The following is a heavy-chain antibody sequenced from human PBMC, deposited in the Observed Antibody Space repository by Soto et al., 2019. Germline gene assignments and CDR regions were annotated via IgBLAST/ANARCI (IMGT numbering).Heavy chain of an antibody. V-gene: IGHV4-39*07. CDR3: ARAGTTCGKYCSGGSCSCHFDY. CDR1: GGSISSGGYY. CDR2: INHSGST. D-gene: IGHD2-15*01. J-gene: IGHJ4*02. Sequence: SETLSLTCTVSGGSISSGGYYWSWIRQPPGKGLEWIGEINHSGSTNYNPSLKSRVTISVDTSKNQFSLKLSSVTAADTAVYYCARAGTTCGKYCSGGSCSCHFDYWGQGTLVTVSS.